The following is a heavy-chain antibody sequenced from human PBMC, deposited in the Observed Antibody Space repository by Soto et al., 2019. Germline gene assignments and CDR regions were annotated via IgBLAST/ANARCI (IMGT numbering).Heavy chain of an antibody. CDR3: AKDLIAVARGGFDY. V-gene: IGHV3-9*01. CDR2: ITWNGARI. CDR1: GFTFDDYA. D-gene: IGHD6-19*01. Sequence: EVQLVESGGGLVQPGRSLRLSCAASGFTFDDYAMHWVRQSPGKGLEWVSGITWNGARIDYADSVKGRFTISRDNAKNSLYLQMNSLRTEDTALYYCAKDLIAVARGGFDYWGQGTLVTGSS. J-gene: IGHJ4*02.